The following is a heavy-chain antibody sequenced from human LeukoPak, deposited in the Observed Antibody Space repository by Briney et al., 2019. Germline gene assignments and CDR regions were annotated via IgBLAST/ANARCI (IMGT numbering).Heavy chain of an antibody. J-gene: IGHJ4*02. D-gene: IGHD3-22*01. CDR3: ARDCSASSSDYYPLGY. CDR2: IYSGGST. Sequence: PGGSLRLSCAASGFTVSSKYMTWVRQAPGKGLEWVSVIYSGGSTYYADSVKGRFTISRDNSMNMVNLQMNSLRAEDTAVYYCARDCSASSSDYYPLGYWGQGTLVTVSS. CDR1: GFTVSSKY. V-gene: IGHV3-66*01.